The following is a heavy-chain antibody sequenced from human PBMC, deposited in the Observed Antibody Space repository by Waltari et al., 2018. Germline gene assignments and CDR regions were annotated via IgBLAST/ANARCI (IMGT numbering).Heavy chain of an antibody. Sequence: QVQLVQSGAEVKKPGSSVKVSCKASGGTFSSYAISWVRQAPGQGLEWMGRIMPSCGTANYAQKCQGRVTITADKSTSTAYMELSSLRSEDTAVYYCARGSEGVDYYYYGMDVWGQGTTVTVSS. J-gene: IGHJ6*02. D-gene: IGHD3-10*01. CDR3: ARGSEGVDYYYYGMDV. CDR2: IMPSCGTA. V-gene: IGHV1-69*08. CDR1: GGTFSSYA.